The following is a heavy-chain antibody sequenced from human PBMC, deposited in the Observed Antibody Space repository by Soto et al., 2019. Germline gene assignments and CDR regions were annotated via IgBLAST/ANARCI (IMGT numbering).Heavy chain of an antibody. CDR1: GFTFSSYN. Sequence: EVQLVESGGGLVKPGGSLRLSCAASGFTFSSYNMNWVRQAPGKGLEWVSSITSSSSYIYYADSVKGRFTISRDNAKNSLYLEMNSLRAEDTAVYYCARVSEYGDSARASWFDPWVQGTLVTVSS. J-gene: IGHJ5*02. V-gene: IGHV3-21*01. CDR3: ARVSEYGDSARASWFDP. CDR2: ITSSSSYI. D-gene: IGHD4-17*01.